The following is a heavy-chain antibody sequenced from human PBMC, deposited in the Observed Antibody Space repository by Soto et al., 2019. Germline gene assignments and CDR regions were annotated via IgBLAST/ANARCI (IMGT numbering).Heavy chain of an antibody. CDR3: ARARVRGVVKAFDL. CDR2: ISSASNII. J-gene: IGHJ3*01. CDR1: GFTFSSYS. V-gene: IGHV3-48*01. D-gene: IGHD3-10*01. Sequence: EVQLVESGGGLVQPGGSLRLSCAASGFTFSSYSMNWVRQAPGMGLEWVSYISSASNIIYYTDSVKGRFTTSRDNARNSLYLQMSSLRAEETAVYYCARARVRGVVKAFDLWGQGTMVTVSS.